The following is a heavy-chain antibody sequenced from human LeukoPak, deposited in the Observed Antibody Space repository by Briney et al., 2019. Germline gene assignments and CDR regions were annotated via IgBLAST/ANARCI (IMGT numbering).Heavy chain of an antibody. Sequence: ASVKVSCKTSGYTFTDYDVHWVRQAPGQGLEWMGWINPNSATTNYAQRLQGRVTFTRDTSLSVAYMELSSLTSEGAAVYFCARGDFGETNTAFDVWGQGTLVAASS. J-gene: IGHJ3*01. CDR3: ARGDFGETNTAFDV. V-gene: IGHV1-8*03. CDR2: INPNSATT. CDR1: GYTFTDYD. D-gene: IGHD4-17*01.